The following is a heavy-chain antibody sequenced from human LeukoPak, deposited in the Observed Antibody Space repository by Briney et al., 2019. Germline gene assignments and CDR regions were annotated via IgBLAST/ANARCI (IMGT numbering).Heavy chain of an antibody. CDR3: ARATNSYGGNSDY. D-gene: IGHD4-23*01. CDR1: GFTFSDYT. V-gene: IGHV3-64*01. Sequence: PGGSLRLSCVASGFTFSDYTMHWVRQAPGKGPEYVSAISSYGDNTYYANSVKDRFTISRDNSKNTLYLQMGSLRADDMAVYYCARATNSYGGNSDYWGQGTLVTVSS. J-gene: IGHJ4*02. CDR2: ISSYGDNT.